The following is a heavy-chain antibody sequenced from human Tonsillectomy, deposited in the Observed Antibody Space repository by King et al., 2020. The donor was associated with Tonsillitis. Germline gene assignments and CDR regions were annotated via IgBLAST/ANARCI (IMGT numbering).Heavy chain of an antibody. CDR1: GGSISGSTNY. Sequence: QLQESGPGLLKPSETLSLTCTVSGGSISGSTNYWAWVRQAPGQGLEWVATIYYSGYTYSNPSLESRVTASIDMSKNQFSLRLNSVTAADTAVYYCATGGSFYYCDYWGQGTLVTVSS. D-gene: IGHD1-14*01. CDR3: ATGGSFYYCDY. J-gene: IGHJ4*02. V-gene: IGHV4-39*01. CDR2: IYYSGYT.